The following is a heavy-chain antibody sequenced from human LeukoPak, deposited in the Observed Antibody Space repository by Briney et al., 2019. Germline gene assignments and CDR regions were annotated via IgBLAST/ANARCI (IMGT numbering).Heavy chain of an antibody. V-gene: IGHV7-4-1*02. CDR3: ARVLSSGYAIGFDY. CDR1: GYTFTSYA. CDR2: IDTSTGNP. J-gene: IGHJ4*02. Sequence: RASVKVSCKASGYTFTSYAMNWVRQAPGQGLEWVGWIDTSTGNPTYAQDFTGRFVFSLDTSVSTAFLQISSLEAEDTAVYYCARVLSSGYAIGFDYWGQGTLVTVSS. D-gene: IGHD5-12*01.